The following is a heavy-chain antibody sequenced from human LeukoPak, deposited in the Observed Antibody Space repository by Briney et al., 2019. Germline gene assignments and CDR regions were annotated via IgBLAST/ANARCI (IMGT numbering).Heavy chain of an antibody. J-gene: IGHJ4*02. Sequence: PSETLSLTCAVSGYSISSGYYWSWIRQPPGKGLEWIGTIYHSGSTFHNPSLKSRVTISVDTSKNQFSLKLSSVTAADTSVYYCERRTGSDLALDYWGQGTLVTVSS. CDR3: ERRTGSDLALDY. V-gene: IGHV4-38-2*01. CDR2: IYHSGST. D-gene: IGHD1-26*01. CDR1: GYSISSGYY.